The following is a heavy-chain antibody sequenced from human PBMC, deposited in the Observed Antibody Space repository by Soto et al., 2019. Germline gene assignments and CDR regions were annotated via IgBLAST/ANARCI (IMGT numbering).Heavy chain of an antibody. CDR2: INPNSGGT. Sequence: GASVKVSCKASGYTFTGYYMHWVRQAPGQGLEWMGWINPNSGGTNYAQKFQGWVTMTRDTSISTAYMELSRLRSDDTAVYYCARSGGSPPGYYYYGMDVWGQGTTVTVSS. J-gene: IGHJ6*02. D-gene: IGHD3-10*01. CDR3: ARSGGSPPGYYYYGMDV. CDR1: GYTFTGYY. V-gene: IGHV1-2*04.